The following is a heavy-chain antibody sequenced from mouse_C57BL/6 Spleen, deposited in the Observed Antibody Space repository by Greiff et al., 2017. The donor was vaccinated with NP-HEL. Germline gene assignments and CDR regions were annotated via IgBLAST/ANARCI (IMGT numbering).Heavy chain of an antibody. Sequence: QVQLQQSGPGLVAPSQSLSITCTVSGFSLTSYGVHWVRQPPGKGLEWLVVIWSDGSTTYNSALKSRLSISKDNSKSQVFLKMNSLQTDDTAMYYCARQYYYGRNYAMDYWGQGTSVTVSS. D-gene: IGHD1-1*01. CDR1: GFSLTSYG. V-gene: IGHV2-6-1*01. J-gene: IGHJ4*01. CDR3: ARQYYYGRNYAMDY. CDR2: IWSDGST.